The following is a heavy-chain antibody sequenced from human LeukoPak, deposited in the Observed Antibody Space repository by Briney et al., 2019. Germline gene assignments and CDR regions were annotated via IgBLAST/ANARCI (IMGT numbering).Heavy chain of an antibody. CDR1: GFTFSSYA. Sequence: GGSLRLSCAASGFTFSSYAMSWVRQAPGKGLEWVSAISGSGGSTYYADSVKGRFTISRDNSKNTLYLQMNSLRAEDTAVYYCARQRYYDSYKTPSSTLYYFDYWGQGTLVTVSS. J-gene: IGHJ4*02. CDR3: ARQRYYDSYKTPSSTLYYFDY. D-gene: IGHD3-22*01. V-gene: IGHV3-23*01. CDR2: ISGSGGST.